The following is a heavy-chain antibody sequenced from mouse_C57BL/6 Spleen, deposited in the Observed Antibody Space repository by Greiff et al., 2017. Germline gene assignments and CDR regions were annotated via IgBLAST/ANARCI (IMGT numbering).Heavy chain of an antibody. V-gene: IGHV1-82*01. Sequence: QVQLKQSGPELVKPGASVKISCKASGYAFSSSWMNWVKQRPGKGLEWIGRIYPGDGDTNYNGKFKGKATLTADKSSSTAYMQLSSLTSEDSAVYFCARPLYDYDGYFDVWGTGTTVTVSS. CDR1: GYAFSSSW. J-gene: IGHJ1*03. CDR3: ARPLYDYDGYFDV. D-gene: IGHD2-4*01. CDR2: IYPGDGDT.